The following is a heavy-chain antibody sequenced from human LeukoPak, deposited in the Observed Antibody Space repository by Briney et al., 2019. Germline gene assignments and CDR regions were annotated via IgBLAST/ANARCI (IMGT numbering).Heavy chain of an antibody. CDR1: EFTFEDFA. CDR2: ITAYGDGT. J-gene: IGHJ4*02. CDR3: VRDLYDSSAYYLDH. Sequence: TGRSLRLSCAASEFTFEDFAMHWVRQAPGKGLEWVSFITAYGDGTYYADSVRGRFTISRDNSKNALYLQMNSLKTDDTAFYFCVRDLYDSSAYYLDHWGQGTLVTVSS. V-gene: IGHV3-43*02. D-gene: IGHD3-22*01.